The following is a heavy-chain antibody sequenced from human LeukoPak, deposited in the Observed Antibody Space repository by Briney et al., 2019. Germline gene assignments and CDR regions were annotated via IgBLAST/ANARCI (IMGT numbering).Heavy chain of an antibody. V-gene: IGHV3-21*01. CDR1: GFTFSSYS. Sequence: PGGSLRLSCAASGFTFSSYSMNWVRQAPGKGLEWVSSISSSSSYIYYADSVKGRFTISRDNAKNSLYLQMSSLRAEDTAVYYCAVYCSGGSCLSYWGQGTLVTVSS. J-gene: IGHJ4*02. CDR2: ISSSSSYI. D-gene: IGHD2-15*01. CDR3: AVYCSGGSCLSY.